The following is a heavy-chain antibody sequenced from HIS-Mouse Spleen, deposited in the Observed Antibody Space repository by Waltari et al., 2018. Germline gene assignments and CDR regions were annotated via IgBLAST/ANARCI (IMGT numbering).Heavy chain of an antibody. Sequence: EVQLVESGGGLVHPGGSLRLSCAASGFTFSSYWLHWVSQAPGKGLVLVERCNSDGSSQSYADSVKGRFNISRDNAKNTLYLHMNSLRAEDTAVYYCARDLALIQLERRDAFDIWGQGTMVTVSS. V-gene: IGHV3-74*01. CDR1: GFTFSSYW. CDR3: ARDLALIQLERRDAFDI. J-gene: IGHJ3*02. CDR2: CNSDGSSQ. D-gene: IGHD1-1*01.